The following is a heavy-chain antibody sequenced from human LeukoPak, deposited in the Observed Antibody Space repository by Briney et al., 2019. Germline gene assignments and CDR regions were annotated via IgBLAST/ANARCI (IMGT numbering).Heavy chain of an antibody. CDR2: INPNSGGT. Sequence: GASVKVSCKASGYTFTGYYMHWVRQAPGQGLEWMGWINPNSGGTNYAQKFQGRVTMTRDTSISTAYMELSSLRSDDTAVYYCARVRITIFGVPEGWFDPWGQGTLVTVSS. V-gene: IGHV1-2*02. D-gene: IGHD3-3*01. J-gene: IGHJ5*02. CDR3: ARVRITIFGVPEGWFDP. CDR1: GYTFTGYY.